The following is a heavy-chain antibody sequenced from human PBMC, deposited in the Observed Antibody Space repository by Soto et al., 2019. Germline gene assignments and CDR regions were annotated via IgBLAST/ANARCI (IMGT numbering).Heavy chain of an antibody. V-gene: IGHV4-31*03. CDR2: IYYSGST. CDR1: GGSISSGGHY. CDR3: ARVGSYDSSGFDY. D-gene: IGHD3-22*01. Sequence: PSETLSLTCTVSGGSISSGGHYWSWIRQHPGKGLEWIGYIYYSGSTYYNPSLKSRVTISVDTSKNQFSLKLSSVTAADTAVYYCARVGSYDSSGFDYWGQGTLVTVSS. J-gene: IGHJ4*02.